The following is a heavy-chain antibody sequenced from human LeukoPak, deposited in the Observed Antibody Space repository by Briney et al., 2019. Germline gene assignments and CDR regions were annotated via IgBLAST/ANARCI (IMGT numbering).Heavy chain of an antibody. CDR1: GGTFSSYA. Sequence: GASVKVSCKASGGTFSSYAISWVRQAPGQGLEWMGRIIPILGIANYAQKFQGRVTITADKSTSTAYMELSSLRSEDTAVYYCARLTAIEAAVAGRTDYWGQGTLVTVSS. CDR2: IIPILGIA. J-gene: IGHJ4*02. V-gene: IGHV1-69*04. CDR3: ARLTAIEAAVAGRTDY. D-gene: IGHD6-19*01.